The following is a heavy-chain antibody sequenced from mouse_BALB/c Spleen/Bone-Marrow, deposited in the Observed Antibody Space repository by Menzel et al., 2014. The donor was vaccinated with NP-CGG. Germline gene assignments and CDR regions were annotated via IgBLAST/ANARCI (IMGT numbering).Heavy chain of an antibody. CDR2: ILPGSGST. Sequence: QVQLQQSGAELMKPGASVKISCKATGYTFSSYWIEWVKQRPGHGLEWIGEILPGSGSTNYNEKFKGKATFTADTSSNTAYMQLSSLTSEDSVVYYCARRGWLLLYYFDYWGQGTTLTVSS. J-gene: IGHJ2*01. D-gene: IGHD2-3*01. V-gene: IGHV1-9*01. CDR3: ARRGWLLLYYFDY. CDR1: GYTFSSYW.